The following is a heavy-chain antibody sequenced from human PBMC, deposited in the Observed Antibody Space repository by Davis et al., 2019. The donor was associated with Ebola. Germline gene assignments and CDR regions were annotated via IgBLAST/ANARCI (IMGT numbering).Heavy chain of an antibody. J-gene: IGHJ4*02. CDR1: GGTFSSYG. CDR3: AKDRYYDNSPLYYESEC. D-gene: IGHD3-22*01. Sequence: SVKVSCKASGGTFSSYGISWVRQAPGQGLDWMGGIIPVFGIPKYAQTFQGRVTITADESRSTAYMELSSLRSEDTAVYYCAKDRYYDNSPLYYESECWGQGTLVTVSS. CDR2: IIPVFGIP. V-gene: IGHV1-69*13.